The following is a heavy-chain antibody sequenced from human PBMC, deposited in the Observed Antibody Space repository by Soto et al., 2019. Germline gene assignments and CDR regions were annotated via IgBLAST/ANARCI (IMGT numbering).Heavy chain of an antibody. CDR3: AKLDSGDDPDLGEFDY. CDR1: GFTLAAYA. Sequence: GGSLRLSCAGSGFTLAAYAMSWVRQAPGKGLEWVSSISGSGDTTYYADSVNGRFTISRDNSNSTVFLQMNGLRAEDTAVYYCAKLDSGDDPDLGEFDYWGQGTLVTVSS. D-gene: IGHD4-17*01. CDR2: ISGSGDTT. V-gene: IGHV3-23*01. J-gene: IGHJ4*02.